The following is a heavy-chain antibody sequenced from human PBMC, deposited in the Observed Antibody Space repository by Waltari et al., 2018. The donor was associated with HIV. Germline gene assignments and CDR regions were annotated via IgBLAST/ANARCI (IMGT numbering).Heavy chain of an antibody. V-gene: IGHV4-39*07. CDR2: IYYSGST. Sequence: QLQLQESGPGLVKPSETLSLTCTVSGGSISSSSYYWGWIRQPPGKGLEWIGSIYYSGSTYYNPSLKSRVTISVDTSKNQFSLKLSSVTAADTAVYYCARDDPQEEEGSLYYGMDVWGQGTTVTVSS. CDR3: ARDDPQEEEGSLYYGMDV. J-gene: IGHJ6*02. CDR1: GGSISSSSYY.